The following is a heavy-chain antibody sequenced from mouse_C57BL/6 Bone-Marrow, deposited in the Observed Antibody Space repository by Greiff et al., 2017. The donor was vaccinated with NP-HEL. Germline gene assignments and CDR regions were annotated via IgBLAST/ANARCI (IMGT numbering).Heavy chain of an antibody. CDR2: INPSSGYT. D-gene: IGHD2-3*01. Sequence: QVHVKQSGAELARPGASVKMSCKASGYTFTSYTMHWVKQRPGQGLEWIGYINPSSGYTKYNQKFKDKATLTADKSSSTAYMQLSSLTSEDSAVYYCARDARYDGRYFDVWGTGTTVTVSS. V-gene: IGHV1-4*01. J-gene: IGHJ1*03. CDR3: ARDARYDGRYFDV. CDR1: GYTFTSYT.